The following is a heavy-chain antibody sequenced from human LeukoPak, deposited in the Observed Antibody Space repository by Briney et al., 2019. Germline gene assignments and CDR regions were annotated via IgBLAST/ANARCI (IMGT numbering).Heavy chain of an antibody. CDR1: GGSISSSSDY. CDR2: IYYSGST. D-gene: IGHD6-6*01. Sequence: PSETLSLTCTVSGGSISSSSDYWGWIRQPPGKGLEWIGSIYYSGSTYYNPSLKSRVTISVDTSKNQFSLKLSSVTAADTAVYYCARRTYSSSSLDYWGQGTLVTVSS. CDR3: ARRTYSSSSLDY. J-gene: IGHJ4*02. V-gene: IGHV4-39*01.